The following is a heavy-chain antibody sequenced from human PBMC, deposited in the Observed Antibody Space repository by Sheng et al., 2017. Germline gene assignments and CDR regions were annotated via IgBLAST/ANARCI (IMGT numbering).Heavy chain of an antibody. CDR1: GYTFTGYY. D-gene: IGHD2-15*01. CDR3: ARTVAATPFPTIYYYYYMDV. Sequence: QVQLVQSGAEVKKPGASVKVSCKASGYTFTGYYMHWVRQAPGQGLEWMGWINPNSGGTNYAQKFQGRVTMTRDTSISTAYMELSRLRSDDTAVYYCARTVAATPFPTIYYYYYMDVWGKGPRSPSP. J-gene: IGHJ6*03. V-gene: IGHV1-2*02. CDR2: INPNSGGT.